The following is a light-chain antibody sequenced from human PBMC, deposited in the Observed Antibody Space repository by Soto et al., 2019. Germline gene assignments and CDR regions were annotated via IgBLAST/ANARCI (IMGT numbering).Light chain of an antibody. CDR1: QSVSSN. Sequence: EIVMTQSPATLSVSPGERAILSCRASQSVSSNLAWYQQKAGQAPRLLIYGASTRATGIPARFSGSGSGTEFTLTISSLESEDFAVYYCQQYNNWPPYTFGQGTKVDIK. V-gene: IGKV3-15*01. CDR2: GAS. CDR3: QQYNNWPPYT. J-gene: IGKJ2*01.